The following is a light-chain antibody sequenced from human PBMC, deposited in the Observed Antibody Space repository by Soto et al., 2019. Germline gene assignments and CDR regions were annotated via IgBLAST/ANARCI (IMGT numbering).Light chain of an antibody. V-gene: IGKV1-17*01. CDR2: AAS. CDR1: EDIGND. CDR3: LQYDSYLSWT. J-gene: IGKJ1*01. Sequence: GDRVTITCRASEDIGNDLGWYQQQPGKAPKRLIYAASSLQSGVPSRFSGSGSGTEFTLTISSLQPEDSATYYCLQYDSYLSWTFGQGTKVEIE.